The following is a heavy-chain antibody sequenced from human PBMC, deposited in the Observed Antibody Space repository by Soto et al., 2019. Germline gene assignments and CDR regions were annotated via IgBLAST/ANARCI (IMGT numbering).Heavy chain of an antibody. CDR2: SSAYNGNT. D-gene: IGHD4-17*01. CDR1: GYTFISDG. J-gene: IGHJ6*03. V-gene: IGHV1-18*01. CDR3: ARAGAEVDDYGDLVYYYSTAV. Sequence: QVQLVQSGAEVKKPGASVKVSCTASGYTFISDGITWVRQAPGQGLEWMGWSSAYNGNTNYAQKLQGRVTMTTHTATSTADMEVRSRRSDDTAVYYCARAGAEVDDYGDLVYYYSTAVWGKGTTVIVSS.